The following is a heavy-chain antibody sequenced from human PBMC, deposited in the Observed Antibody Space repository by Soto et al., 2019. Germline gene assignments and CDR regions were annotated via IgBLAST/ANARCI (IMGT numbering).Heavy chain of an antibody. D-gene: IGHD3-3*01. CDR1: GFSLTTSGVG. CDR3: AHRVLRTVFGLVTTTAIYFDF. Sequence: QITLKESGPTVVKPTETLTLTCTFSGFSLTTSGVGVRWVRQSPGKAPEWLARIYWDDDKRYSTSLKSRLTITKDTSKNQVVLTMANVDPADTATYYCAHRVLRTVFGLVTTTAIYFDFWGQGTPVVVSS. CDR2: IYWDDDK. V-gene: IGHV2-5*02. J-gene: IGHJ4*02.